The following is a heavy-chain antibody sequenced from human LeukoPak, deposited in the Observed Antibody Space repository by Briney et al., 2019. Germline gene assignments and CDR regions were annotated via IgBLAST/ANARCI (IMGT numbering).Heavy chain of an antibody. CDR1: GFTLNTYW. V-gene: IGHV3-74*01. D-gene: IGHD6-19*01. J-gene: IGHJ4*02. CDR3: ARGINSGWYSPGIDY. Sequence: GGSLRLSCEASGFTLNTYWRYWVRQAPGKGLLWVSRINSDGSGTTYADSVKGRFSISRENAKNTLFLHMNSLRAEDTGVYYCARGINSGWYSPGIDYWGQGTLVTVYS. CDR2: INSDGSGT.